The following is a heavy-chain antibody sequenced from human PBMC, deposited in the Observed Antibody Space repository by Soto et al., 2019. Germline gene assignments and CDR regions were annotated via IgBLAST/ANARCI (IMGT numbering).Heavy chain of an antibody. D-gene: IGHD7-27*01. J-gene: IGHJ3*02. CDR2: IIPIFGTA. CDR1: GGTFSSYA. V-gene: IGHV1-69*06. CDR3: AQTVTGADAFDI. Sequence: SVKVSCKASGGTFSSYAISWVRQAPGQGLEWMGGIIPIFGTANYAQKFQGRVTITADKSTSTAYMELSSLRSEDTAVYYCAQTVTGADAFDIWGQGTMVTVSS.